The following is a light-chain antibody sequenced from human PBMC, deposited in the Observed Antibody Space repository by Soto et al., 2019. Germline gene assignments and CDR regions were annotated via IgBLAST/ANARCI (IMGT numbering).Light chain of an antibody. V-gene: IGLV1-40*01. J-gene: IGLJ7*01. CDR3: QSYDSSLSGNV. CDR2: GNN. Sequence: QAVVTQPPSVSGAPGQRVTISCTGSSSNIGAGYDVHWYQQLPGTAPKLLIYGNNNRPSGVPDRFSGSKSGTSASLAITGLQAEDEADYYCQSYDSSLSGNVFGSGTQLTVL. CDR1: SSNIGAGYD.